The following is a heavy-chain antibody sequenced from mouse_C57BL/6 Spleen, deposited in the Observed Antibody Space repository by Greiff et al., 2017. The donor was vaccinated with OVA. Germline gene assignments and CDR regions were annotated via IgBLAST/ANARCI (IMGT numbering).Heavy chain of an antibody. D-gene: IGHD2-5*01. CDR2: ISSGSSTI. Sequence: EVMLVESGGGLVKPGGSLKLSCAASGFTFSDYGMHWVRQAPEKGLEWVAYISSGSSTIYYADTVTGRFTISRDNAKNTLFLQMTSLRSEDTAMYYCARRYYSNHRDYWYFDVWGTGTTVTVSS. V-gene: IGHV5-17*01. J-gene: IGHJ1*03. CDR1: GFTFSDYG. CDR3: ARRYYSNHRDYWYFDV.